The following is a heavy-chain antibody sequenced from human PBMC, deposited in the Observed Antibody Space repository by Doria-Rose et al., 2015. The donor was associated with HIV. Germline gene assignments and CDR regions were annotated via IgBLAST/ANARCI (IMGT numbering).Heavy chain of an antibody. Sequence: QVQLQQWDAGLVKPSETLSLTCAVFGGSFSGYYWSWIRQPPGKGLEWIGEINPSGSTNYKTSLNSRVNISLDTSKNLFSLKLSSVTAADTAVYYCARGLLRGGWNDVDYYYGMDVWGQGTTVTVSS. J-gene: IGHJ6*02. V-gene: IGHV4-34*01. CDR2: INPSGST. CDR1: GGSFSGYY. CDR3: ARGLLRGGWNDVDYYYGMDV. D-gene: IGHD1-1*01.